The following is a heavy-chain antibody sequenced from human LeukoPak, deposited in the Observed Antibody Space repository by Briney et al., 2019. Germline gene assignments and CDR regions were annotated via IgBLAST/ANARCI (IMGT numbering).Heavy chain of an antibody. CDR2: IYYSGST. D-gene: IGHD5-18*01. Sequence: SETLSLTCTVSGGSISSYYWSWIRQPPGKGLEWIGYIYYSGSTNYNPSLKSRVTISVDTSKNQFSLKLSSVTAADTAVYYCATWGYSCGAFDIWGQGTMVTVSS. CDR3: ATWGYSCGAFDI. J-gene: IGHJ3*02. V-gene: IGHV4-59*08. CDR1: GGSISSYY.